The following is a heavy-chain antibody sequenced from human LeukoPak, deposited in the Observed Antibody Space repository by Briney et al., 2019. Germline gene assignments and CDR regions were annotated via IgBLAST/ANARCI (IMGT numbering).Heavy chain of an antibody. Sequence: GGSLRLSCAASGFTFSDYYMSWIRQAPGKALEGVSYISSSGSTIHYADSVKGRSTISRDNAKNSLYLQMNSLRAEDTAVYYCARYSSSSALFYWGQGTLVTVSS. CDR2: ISSSGSTI. V-gene: IGHV3-11*01. D-gene: IGHD6-6*01. J-gene: IGHJ4*02. CDR1: GFTFSDYY. CDR3: ARYSSSSALFY.